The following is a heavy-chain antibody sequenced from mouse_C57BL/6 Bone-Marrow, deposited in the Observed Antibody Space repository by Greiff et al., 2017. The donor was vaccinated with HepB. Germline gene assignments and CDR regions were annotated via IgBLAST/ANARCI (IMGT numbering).Heavy chain of an antibody. Sequence: DVQLVESGGGLVQPKGSLKLSCAASGFTFNTYAMHWVRQAPGKGLEWVARIRSKSSNYATYYADSVKDRFTISRDDSQSMLYLQMNNLKTEDTAMYYCVREDAAQDYFDYWGQGTTLTVSS. J-gene: IGHJ2*01. CDR2: IRSKSSNYAT. CDR3: VREDAAQDYFDY. CDR1: GFTFNTYA. D-gene: IGHD3-2*02. V-gene: IGHV10-3*01.